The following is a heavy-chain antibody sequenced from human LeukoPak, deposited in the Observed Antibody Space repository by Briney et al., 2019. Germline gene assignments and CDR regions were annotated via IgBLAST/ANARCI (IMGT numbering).Heavy chain of an antibody. V-gene: IGHV1-18*01. Sequence: ASVKVSCKASGYTFTSYGISWVRQAPGQGLEWMGWISAYNGNTNYAQKLQGRVTMTTDTSTSTAYMELRSLRSDDTAVYYCARQVGYSSGWYAEGLYFDYWGQGTLVTVSS. CDR3: ARQVGYSSGWYAEGLYFDY. D-gene: IGHD6-19*01. CDR2: ISAYNGNT. CDR1: GYTFTSYG. J-gene: IGHJ4*02.